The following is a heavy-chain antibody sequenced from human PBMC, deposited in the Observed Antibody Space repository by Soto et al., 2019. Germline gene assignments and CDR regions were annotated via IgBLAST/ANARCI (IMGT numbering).Heavy chain of an antibody. V-gene: IGHV3-23*01. D-gene: IGHD4-17*01. Sequence: GGSLRLSCAASGFTFSGYAMSWVRQAPGKGLEWVTAISASGGSTYYADSVKGRFTISRDNSKNTLYLQMNSLRADDTAVYYCAKLFFAVTTIDYWGLGTLVTVS. CDR3: AKLFFAVTTIDY. CDR2: ISASGGST. J-gene: IGHJ4*02. CDR1: GFTFSGYA.